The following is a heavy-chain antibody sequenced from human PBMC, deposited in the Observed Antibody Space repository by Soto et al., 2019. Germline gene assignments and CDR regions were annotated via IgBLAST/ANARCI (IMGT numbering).Heavy chain of an antibody. CDR3: ARRGYCSGRRCHEDYYGMGV. CDR2: IYPGDSDT. Sequence: PGESLKISCKGSGYSFTSYWIGWVRQMPGKGLEWMGIIYPGDSDTRYSPSFQGQVTISADKSISTAYLQWSSLKASDTAMYYCARRGYCSGRRCHEDYYGMGVWGQGSTVTVPS. J-gene: IGHJ6*02. CDR1: GYSFTSYW. D-gene: IGHD2-15*01. V-gene: IGHV5-51*01.